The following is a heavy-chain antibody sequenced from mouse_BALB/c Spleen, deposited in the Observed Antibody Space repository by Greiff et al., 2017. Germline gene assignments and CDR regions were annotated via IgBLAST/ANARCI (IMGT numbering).Heavy chain of an antibody. V-gene: IGHV1S56*01. CDR2: IYPGNVNT. J-gene: IGHJ2*01. D-gene: IGHD1-1*01. Sequence: VQLQQSGPELVKPGASVRISCKASGYTFTSYYIHWVKQRPGQGLEWIGWIYPGNVNTKYNEKFKGKATLTADKSSSTAYMQLSSLTSEDSAVYFCARGYYGSSFDYWGQGTTLTVSS. CDR1: GYTFTSYY. CDR3: ARGYYGSSFDY.